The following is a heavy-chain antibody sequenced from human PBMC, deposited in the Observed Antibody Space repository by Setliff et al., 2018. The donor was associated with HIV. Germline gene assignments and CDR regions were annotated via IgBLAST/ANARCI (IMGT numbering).Heavy chain of an antibody. CDR2: ILDKANNYAT. J-gene: IGHJ3*02. V-gene: IGHV3-73*01. CDR1: GFTFSGPA. D-gene: IGHD1-26*01. Sequence: PGGSLRLSCAASGFTFSGPAMHWVRQASGKGLEWVGRILDKANNYATAYADSVKGRFTISRDNSKNTLYLQMNSLRAEDTAVYYCAVVASGIYWHHEAPDAFDIWGQGTMVTVSS. CDR3: AVVASGIYWHHEAPDAFDI.